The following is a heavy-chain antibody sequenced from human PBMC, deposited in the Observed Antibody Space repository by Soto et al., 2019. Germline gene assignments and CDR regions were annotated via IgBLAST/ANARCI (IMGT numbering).Heavy chain of an antibody. Sequence: QAQLVESGGGVVQPGRSLRLSCAASGLPFSASGMHWVRQAPGKGLEWVAKIWSDGSKEYYADSVKGRFTITRDNSKNMIFLQMDSLRAEDTAVYYCARDKGVTCLDTWGQGNMVTVSS. V-gene: IGHV3-33*01. CDR2: IWSDGSKE. J-gene: IGHJ5*02. CDR1: GLPFSASG. D-gene: IGHD3-16*01. CDR3: ARDKGVTCLDT.